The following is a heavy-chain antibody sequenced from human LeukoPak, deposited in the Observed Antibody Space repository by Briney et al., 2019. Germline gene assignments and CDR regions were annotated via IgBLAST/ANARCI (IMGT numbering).Heavy chain of an antibody. CDR1: GFTVSSNY. D-gene: IGHD5-18*01. Sequence: GGSLRLSCAASGFTVSSNYMSWVRQAPGKGLEWVSVIYSGGSTYYADSVKGRFTISRDNSKNTLYLQMNSLRAEDTAVYYCAKDRSGYSYGRWGQGTLVTVSS. V-gene: IGHV3-66*01. CDR2: IYSGGST. J-gene: IGHJ4*02. CDR3: AKDRSGYSYGR.